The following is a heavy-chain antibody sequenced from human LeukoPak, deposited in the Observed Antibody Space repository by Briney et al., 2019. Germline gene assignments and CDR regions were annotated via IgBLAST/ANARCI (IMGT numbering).Heavy chain of an antibody. D-gene: IGHD5-18*01. CDR1: GGTFSSYA. CDR2: IIPIFGTA. J-gene: IGHJ4*02. V-gene: IGHV1-69*05. CDR3: ARGWIQLWLPGELGY. Sequence: SVKVSCKASGGTFSSYAISWVRQAPGQGLEWMGGIIPIFGTANYAQKFQGRVAITTDESTSTAYMELSSLRSEDTAVYYCARGWIQLWLPGELGYWGQGTLVTVSS.